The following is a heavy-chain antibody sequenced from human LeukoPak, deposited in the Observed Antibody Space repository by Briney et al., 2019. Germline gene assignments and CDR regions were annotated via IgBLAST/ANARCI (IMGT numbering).Heavy chain of an antibody. CDR1: GYTFTSYG. V-gene: IGHV1-69*06. CDR2: IIPIFGTA. D-gene: IGHD3-3*01. Sequence: GASVKVSCKASGYTFTSYGISWVRQAPGQGLEWMGGIIPIFGTANYAQKFQGRVTITADKSTSTAYMELSSLRSEDTAVYYCAREYYDFWSGPNPGWFDPWGQGTLVTVSS. CDR3: AREYYDFWSGPNPGWFDP. J-gene: IGHJ5*02.